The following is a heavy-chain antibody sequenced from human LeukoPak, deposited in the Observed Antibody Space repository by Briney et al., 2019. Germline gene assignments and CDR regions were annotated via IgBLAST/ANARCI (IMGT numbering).Heavy chain of an antibody. Sequence: GGSLRLSCAASGFTFSDYALGWVRQAPGRGLEWVATLSGSGAGTYYSDSVQGRFTISRDNSKNTLYLQMNSLRAEDTAVYYCAKDRRTYYYDSSGYYPDYWGQGTLVTVSS. J-gene: IGHJ4*02. CDR1: GFTFSDYA. V-gene: IGHV3-23*01. CDR2: LSGSGAGT. CDR3: AKDRRTYYYDSSGYYPDY. D-gene: IGHD3-22*01.